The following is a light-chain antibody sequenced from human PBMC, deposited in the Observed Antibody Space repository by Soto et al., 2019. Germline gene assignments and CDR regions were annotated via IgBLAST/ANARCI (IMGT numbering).Light chain of an antibody. CDR3: QQSFSTPRFT. CDR2: DAS. V-gene: IGKV1-5*01. CDR1: QSVRSW. Sequence: DIQMTQSPATLSASVGDRVTITCRASQSVRSWLAWYQQKPGTAPKLLIFDASRLESGVPSRFSGSASGTDFTLTISSLQPEDFATYYCQQSFSTPRFTFGPGTRVDI. J-gene: IGKJ3*01.